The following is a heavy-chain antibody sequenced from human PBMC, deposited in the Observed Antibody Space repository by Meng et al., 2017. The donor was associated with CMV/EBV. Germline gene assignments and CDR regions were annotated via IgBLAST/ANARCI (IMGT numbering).Heavy chain of an antibody. D-gene: IGHD5-24*01. V-gene: IGHV4-34*01. J-gene: IGHJ5*02. CDR1: GGSFSGYY. CDR2: INHSGST. Sequence: QVQLQQWGAGLLKPSETLSLTCALYGGSFSGYYWSWIRQPPGKGLEWIGEINHSGSTNYNPSLKSRVTISVDTSKNQFSLKLSSVTAADTAVYYCARARDGYNYVRWFDPWGQGTLVTVAS. CDR3: ARARDGYNYVRWFDP.